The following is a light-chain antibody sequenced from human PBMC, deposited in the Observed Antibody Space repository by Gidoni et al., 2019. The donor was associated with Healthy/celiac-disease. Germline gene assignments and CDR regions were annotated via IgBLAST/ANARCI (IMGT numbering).Light chain of an antibody. CDR3: QQSYSTPFT. V-gene: IGKV1-39*01. CDR2: AAS. CDR1: QSISSY. Sequence: DIHMIQSPSSLSASVGDRVTITCRASQSISSYLNWYQQKPGKAPKLLIYAASSLQSGVPARFSGSGSGTDFTLTISSLQPEDVATYYCQQSYSTPFTFGQGTRLEIK. J-gene: IGKJ5*01.